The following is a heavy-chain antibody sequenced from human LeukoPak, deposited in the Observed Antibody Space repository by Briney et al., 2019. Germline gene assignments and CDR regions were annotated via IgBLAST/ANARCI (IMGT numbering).Heavy chain of an antibody. CDR2: TSSDLNVK. CDR1: GFTFRSHG. J-gene: IGHJ4*02. Sequence: GTSLRLSCAASGFTFRSHGMHWVRQAPGKGLEWVAVTSSDLNVKLYADSVKGRFTISRDNSRSTLYLQMNSLRPEDTAIYYCAREGYYGSGSPPSLYFDYWGQGTLVTVSS. V-gene: IGHV3-30*03. D-gene: IGHD3-10*01. CDR3: AREGYYGSGSPPSLYFDY.